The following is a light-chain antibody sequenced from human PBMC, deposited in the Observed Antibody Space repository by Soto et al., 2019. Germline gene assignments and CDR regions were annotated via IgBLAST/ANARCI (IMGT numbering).Light chain of an antibody. CDR3: HQYNNWPLYT. V-gene: IGKV3-15*01. Sequence: EIVMTQSPATLSVSPGERATLSCRASQSISRNLAWYQQRPGRAPRLLIYDASTRPTDIPARFSGSGSGTEFTLTISSLQSEDVAVYYCHQYNNWPLYTFGQGTKLEIK. J-gene: IGKJ2*01. CDR1: QSISRN. CDR2: DAS.